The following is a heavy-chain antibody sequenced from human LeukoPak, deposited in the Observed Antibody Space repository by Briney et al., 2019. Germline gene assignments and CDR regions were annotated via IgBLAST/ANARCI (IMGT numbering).Heavy chain of an antibody. V-gene: IGHV1-8*01. J-gene: IGHJ6*03. CDR2: MNPNSGNT. Sequence: ASVNVSCAASGYTFSSYDINWVRQATGQGLEWMGWMNPNSGNTGYAHKVQGRVTMTRNTSISTAYMRLSSLRSEDTAVYYSALRYGSGEKYYYYSYMDVWDKGTTVTVSS. CDR1: GYTFSSYD. CDR3: ALRYGSGEKYYYYSYMDV. D-gene: IGHD3-10*01.